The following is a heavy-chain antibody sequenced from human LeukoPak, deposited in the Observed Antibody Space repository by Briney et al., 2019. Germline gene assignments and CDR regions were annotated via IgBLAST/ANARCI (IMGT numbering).Heavy chain of an antibody. CDR1: GFTFSSYS. J-gene: IGHJ4*02. V-gene: IGHV3-48*01. Sequence: GGSLRLSCAASGFTFSSYSMNWVRQAPGKGLEWVSYISSSSSTIYYAASVKGRFTISRDNAKNSLYLQMNSLRAEDTAVYYCARAAKPGYSGYDWAVDYWGQGTLVTVSS. CDR2: ISSSSSTI. D-gene: IGHD5-12*01. CDR3: ARAAKPGYSGYDWAVDY.